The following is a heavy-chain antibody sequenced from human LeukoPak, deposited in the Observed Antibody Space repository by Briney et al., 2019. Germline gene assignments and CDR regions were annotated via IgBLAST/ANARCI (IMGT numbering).Heavy chain of an antibody. Sequence: SETLSLTCAVYGGSFSGYYWGWIRQPPGKGLEWIGSIYYSGSTYYNPSLKSRVTISVDTSKNQFSLKLSSVTAADTAVYYCASGTRLSSGWYWDIYYYYYMDVWGKGTTVTVSS. CDR1: GGSFSGYY. CDR3: ASGTRLSSGWYWDIYYYYYMDV. D-gene: IGHD6-19*01. CDR2: IYYSGST. V-gene: IGHV4-34*01. J-gene: IGHJ6*03.